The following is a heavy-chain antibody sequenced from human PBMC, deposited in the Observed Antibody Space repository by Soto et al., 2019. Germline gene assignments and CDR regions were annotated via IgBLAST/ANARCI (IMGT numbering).Heavy chain of an antibody. V-gene: IGHV1-24*01. CDR1: GYSLTELS. J-gene: IGHJ4*02. CDR2: FDPEEGET. CDR3: ATQLPITIFGVVIWGGFPF. Sequence: ASVKVSCKVSGYSLTELSMHWVRQAPGKGLEWMGGFDPEEGETIYAQKFQSRVIMTDDTFTDTAYMELSSLRSEDTAVYYCATQLPITIFGVVIWGGFPFWDQGTLVTVSS. D-gene: IGHD3-3*01.